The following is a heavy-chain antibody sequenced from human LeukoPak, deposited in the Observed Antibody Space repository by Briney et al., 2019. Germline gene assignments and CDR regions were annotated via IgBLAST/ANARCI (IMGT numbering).Heavy chain of an antibody. Sequence: GASVKVSCKASGGTFSSYTISWVRQAPGQGLEWMGGIIPILGTANYAQKFQGRVTITADESTSTAYMELSSLRSEDTAVYYCATENRHGYNYAGAYWGQGTLVTVSS. D-gene: IGHD5-24*01. CDR3: ATENRHGYNYAGAY. CDR2: IIPILGTA. CDR1: GGTFSSYT. V-gene: IGHV1-69*13. J-gene: IGHJ4*02.